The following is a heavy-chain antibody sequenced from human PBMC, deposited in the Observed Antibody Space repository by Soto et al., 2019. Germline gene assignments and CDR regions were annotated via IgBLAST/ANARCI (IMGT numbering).Heavy chain of an antibody. D-gene: IGHD3-16*01. V-gene: IGHV3-21*01. Sequence: EVQLVESGGGLVKPGGSLRLSCAASGFTFSSYSMNWVRQAPGKGLEWVSSISSSSSYIYYADSVKGRFTISRDNAKNSLYLQMNSLRAVDTAVYYCARDGVYYYYGMDVWGQGTTVTVSS. CDR2: ISSSSSYI. CDR3: ARDGVYYYYGMDV. J-gene: IGHJ6*02. CDR1: GFTFSSYS.